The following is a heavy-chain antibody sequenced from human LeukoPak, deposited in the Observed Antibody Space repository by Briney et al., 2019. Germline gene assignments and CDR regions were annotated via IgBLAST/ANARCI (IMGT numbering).Heavy chain of an antibody. CDR3: TRGLSRAYYYNGMDV. CDR1: GYTFANDA. Sequence: GGSLRLSCTASGYTFANDAVSWVRQAPGKGLEWVGFIRSKVYAGTAQYAASVKGRFTISRDDSKSIAYLQMNSLKTEDTAVYYCTRGLSRAYYYNGMDVWGQGTTVTVSS. J-gene: IGHJ6*02. V-gene: IGHV3-49*04. D-gene: IGHD2-2*01. CDR2: IRSKVYAGTA.